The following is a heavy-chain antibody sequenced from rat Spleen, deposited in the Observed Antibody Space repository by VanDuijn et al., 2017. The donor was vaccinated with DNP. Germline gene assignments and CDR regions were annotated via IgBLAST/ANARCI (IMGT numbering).Heavy chain of an antibody. CDR2: TTTTGGTS. J-gene: IGHJ4*01. V-gene: IGHV5S10*01. Sequence: EVQLVESGGGLVQPGRSLKLSCAASGFTVSDYNMAWVRQAPRRGLEWVATTTTTGGTSYYRDSVKGRITISRDNAKSTLYLQMDSLRSEDTATYYCTTGAGSPWGQGTSVTVSS. D-gene: IGHD1-4*01. CDR1: GFTVSDYN. CDR3: TTGAGSP.